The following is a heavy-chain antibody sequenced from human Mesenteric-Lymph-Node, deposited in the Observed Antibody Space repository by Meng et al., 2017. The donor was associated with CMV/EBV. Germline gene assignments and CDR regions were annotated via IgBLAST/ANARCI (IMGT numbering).Heavy chain of an antibody. CDR3: ARTLFRYGGKGHYYYGMDV. CDR2: IIPIFGIA. CDR1: GGTFSSYA. D-gene: IGHD4-23*01. Sequence: SVKVSCKASGGTFSSYAISWVRQAPGQGLEWMGGIIPIFGIANYAQNFQGRVTITTDESTSTAYMELSSLRSEDTAVYYCARTLFRYGGKGHYYYGMDVWGQGTTVTVSS. V-gene: IGHV1-69*05. J-gene: IGHJ6*02.